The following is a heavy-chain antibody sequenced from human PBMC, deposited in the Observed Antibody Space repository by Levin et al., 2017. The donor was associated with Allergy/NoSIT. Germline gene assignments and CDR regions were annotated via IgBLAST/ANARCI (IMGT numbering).Heavy chain of an antibody. Sequence: GGSLRLSCAASGFIFNRFAMHWVRQAPGKGLEWVAAISDDESNKFYGDSVKGRFTISRDTSKNTLYLQMNGLRPEDTAVYYCAKDGVEMGTFDYWGQGTLVTVSS. CDR3: AKDGVEMGTFDY. CDR2: ISDDESNK. D-gene: IGHD1-1*01. J-gene: IGHJ4*02. CDR1: GFIFNRFA. V-gene: IGHV3-30*18.